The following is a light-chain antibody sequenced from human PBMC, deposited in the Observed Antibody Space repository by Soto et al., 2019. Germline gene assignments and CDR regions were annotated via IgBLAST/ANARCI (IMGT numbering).Light chain of an antibody. CDR1: QGISNY. Sequence: DIQMTQSPSSLSASVGDRGTLTCRASQGISNYLAWYQQKPGKVPKLLIYAASTLQSGVPSRFSGSGSGTDFTLTISRLQPEDVATYYCQKYNSAPETFGQGTKVDIK. V-gene: IGKV1-27*01. CDR2: AAS. CDR3: QKYNSAPET. J-gene: IGKJ1*01.